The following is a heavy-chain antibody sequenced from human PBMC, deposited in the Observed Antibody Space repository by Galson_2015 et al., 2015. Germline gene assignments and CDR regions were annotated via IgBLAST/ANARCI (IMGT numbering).Heavy chain of an antibody. Sequence: SLRLSCAASGFTFSSYEMNWVRQAPGKGLEWVSYISSSGSTIYYADSVKGRFTISRDNAKNSLYLQMNSLRAEDTAVYYCARNFGGYCSGGSCPRPAFDIWGQGTMVTVSS. J-gene: IGHJ3*02. CDR1: GFTFSSYE. D-gene: IGHD2-15*01. V-gene: IGHV3-48*03. CDR2: ISSSGSTI. CDR3: ARNFGGYCSGGSCPRPAFDI.